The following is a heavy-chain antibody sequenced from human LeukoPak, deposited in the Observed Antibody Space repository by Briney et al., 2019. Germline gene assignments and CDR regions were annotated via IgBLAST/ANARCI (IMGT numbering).Heavy chain of an antibody. CDR2: TSHSGRT. CDR3: ATFSPHSDDVWGLYRYDS. Sequence: PSETLSLTCAVYGGSFSGHDWSWIRQPPGDGLEWIGETSHSGRTDYNSSLKGRVTISVDTSKNQFSLKLSSVTAADTAVYYCATFSPHSDDVWGLYRYDSWGQGTLVTVSS. CDR1: GGSFSGHD. D-gene: IGHD3-16*02. J-gene: IGHJ5*01. V-gene: IGHV4-34*01.